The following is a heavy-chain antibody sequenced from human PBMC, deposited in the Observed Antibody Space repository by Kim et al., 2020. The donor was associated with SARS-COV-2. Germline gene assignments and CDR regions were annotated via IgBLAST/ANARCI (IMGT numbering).Heavy chain of an antibody. CDR3: AKEGGYCSGGSCYSDY. CDR2: ISYDGSNK. CDR1: GFTFSSYG. V-gene: IGHV3-30*18. D-gene: IGHD2-15*01. Sequence: GGSLRLSCAASGFTFSSYGMHWVRQAPGKGLEWVAVISYDGSNKYYADSVKGRFTISRDNSKNTLYLQMNSLRAEDTAVYYCAKEGGYCSGGSCYSDYWG. J-gene: IGHJ4*03.